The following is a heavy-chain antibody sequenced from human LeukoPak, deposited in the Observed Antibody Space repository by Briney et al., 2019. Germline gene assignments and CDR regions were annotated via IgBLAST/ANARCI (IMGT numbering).Heavy chain of an antibody. CDR3: ARGVSGNWFDP. CDR1: GGTFSSYA. J-gene: IGHJ5*02. Sequence: ASVKVSCKASGGTFSSYAISWVRQAPGQGLEWMGIINPSGGSTSYAQKFQGRVTMTRDMSTSTVYMELSSLRSEDTAVYYCARGVSGNWFDPWGQGTLVTVSS. D-gene: IGHD3-16*02. CDR2: INPSGGST. V-gene: IGHV1-46*01.